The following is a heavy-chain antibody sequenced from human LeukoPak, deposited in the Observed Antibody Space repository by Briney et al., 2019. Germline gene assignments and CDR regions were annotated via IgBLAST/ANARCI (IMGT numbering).Heavy chain of an antibody. J-gene: IGHJ4*02. V-gene: IGHV4-59*01. CDR2: IYYSGST. Sequence: SETLSLTCTVSGGSISSYYWSWNRQPPGKGLEWIGYIYYSGSTNYNPSLKSRVTISVDTSKNQFSLKLSSVTAADTAVYYCARETRSSWSSNFDYWGQGTLVTVSS. CDR3: ARETRSSWSSNFDY. CDR1: GGSISSYY. D-gene: IGHD6-13*01.